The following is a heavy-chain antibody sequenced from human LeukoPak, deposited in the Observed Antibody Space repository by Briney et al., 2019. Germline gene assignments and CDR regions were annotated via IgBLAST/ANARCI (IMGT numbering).Heavy chain of an antibody. V-gene: IGHV3-21*01. CDR3: ASSGYDLDWYFDL. J-gene: IGHJ2*01. D-gene: IGHD5-12*01. CDR1: VFTFSTYT. Sequence: GGSLRLSCAASVFTFSTYTINSVRQAPGKGVQWVSSMSSSGDSIHLADSVKGRFSISRDSANNSLYLQMNSLGAEDTAVYYCASSGYDLDWYFDLWGRGTLVTVSS. CDR2: MSSSGDSI.